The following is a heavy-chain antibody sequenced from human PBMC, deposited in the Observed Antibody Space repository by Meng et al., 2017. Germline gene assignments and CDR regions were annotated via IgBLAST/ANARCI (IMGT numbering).Heavy chain of an antibody. CDR1: GGTFSSYA. V-gene: IGHV1-69*13. Sequence: SAQVSCKASGGTFSSYAISWVRQAPGQGLVWMGGIIPIFGTANYAKKFQGRVTITADESTSTAYMELSSLRSEDKAVYYCARAGTYYYDSSGYYTLDYWGQGTLVTVSS. CDR3: ARAGTYYYDSSGYYTLDY. J-gene: IGHJ4*02. CDR2: IIPIFGTA. D-gene: IGHD3-22*01.